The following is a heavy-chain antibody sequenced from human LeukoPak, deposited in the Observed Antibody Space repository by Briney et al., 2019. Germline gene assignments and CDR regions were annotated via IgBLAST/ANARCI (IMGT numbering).Heavy chain of an antibody. V-gene: IGHV3-33*01. CDR1: GFTFSSYG. J-gene: IGHJ3*02. Sequence: GGSLRLSCAASGFTFSSYGMHWVRQAPGKGLEWVAVIWYDGSNKYYADSVKGRFTISRDNAKNSLYLQMNSLRAEDTAVYYCAREFPSDAFDIWGQGTMVTVSS. D-gene: IGHD2-21*01. CDR2: IWYDGSNK. CDR3: AREFPSDAFDI.